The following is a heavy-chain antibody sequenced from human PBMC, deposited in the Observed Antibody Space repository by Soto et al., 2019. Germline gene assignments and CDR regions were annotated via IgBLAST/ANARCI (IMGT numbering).Heavy chain of an antibody. CDR1: GFTFSNAW. CDR2: IKSKTDGGTT. Sequence: GGSLRLSCAASGFTFSNAWVSWVRQAPGKGLEWVGRIKSKTDGGTTDYAAPVKGRFTISTHDSKTTLYLQMNSLKTDDTAVYYCTTELVQNWFDPWGQGTLVTVSS. V-gene: IGHV3-15*01. J-gene: IGHJ5*02. CDR3: TTELVQNWFDP. D-gene: IGHD1-1*01.